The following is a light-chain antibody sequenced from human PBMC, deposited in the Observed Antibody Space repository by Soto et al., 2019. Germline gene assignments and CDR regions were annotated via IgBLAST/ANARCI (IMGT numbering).Light chain of an antibody. CDR2: DVS. J-gene: IGLJ2*01. Sequence: QSALTQPASVSGSPGQSITISCTGTSSDVGGHNSVAWYQHNPGKAPKLMIYDVSNRPSGVSSRFSGSKSGNTASLSISGLQAEDEADYYCSSYTLTTTLFGGGTKVTVL. CDR3: SSYTLTTTL. V-gene: IGLV2-14*01. CDR1: SSDVGGHNS.